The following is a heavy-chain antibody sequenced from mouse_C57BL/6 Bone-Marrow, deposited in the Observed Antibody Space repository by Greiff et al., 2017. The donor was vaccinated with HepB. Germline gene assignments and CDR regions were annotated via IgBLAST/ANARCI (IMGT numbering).Heavy chain of an antibody. CDR1: GYTFTSYT. CDR2: INPSSGYT. V-gene: IGHV1-4*01. D-gene: IGHD2-3*01. CDR3: ARLDDGYYEPSAY. J-gene: IGHJ3*01. Sequence: QVQLKESGAELARPGASVKMSCKASGYTFTSYTMHWVKQRPGQGLEWIGYINPSSGYTKYNQKFKDKATLTADKSSSTAYMQLSSLTSEDSAVYYCARLDDGYYEPSAYWGQGTRVTVSA.